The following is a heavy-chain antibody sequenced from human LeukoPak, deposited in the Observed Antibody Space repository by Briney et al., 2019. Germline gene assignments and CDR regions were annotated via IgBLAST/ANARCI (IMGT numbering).Heavy chain of an antibody. CDR1: GYTFTGYY. V-gene: IGHV1-2*02. CDR2: INPNSGGT. J-gene: IGHJ4*02. Sequence: ASVKVSCKASGYTFTGYYMHWVRQAPGQGLEWMGWINPNSGGTNYAQEFQGRVTMTRDTSISTAYMELSRLRSDDTAVYYCARGDMIVAYYFDYWGQGTLVTVSS. CDR3: ARGDMIVAYYFDY. D-gene: IGHD3-22*01.